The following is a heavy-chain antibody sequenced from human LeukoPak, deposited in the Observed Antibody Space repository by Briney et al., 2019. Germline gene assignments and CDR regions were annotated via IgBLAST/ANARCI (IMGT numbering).Heavy chain of an antibody. V-gene: IGHV3-9*01. J-gene: IGHJ4*02. CDR2: ISWNSGSI. D-gene: IGHD3-22*01. CDR3: AKDFDYYDSSGYFDY. Sequence: GRSLRLSCAASGFTFDDYAMHWVRQAPGQGLEWVSGISWNSGSIGYADSVKGRFTISRDNAKNSLYLQMNSLRAEDTALYYCAKDFDYYDSSGYFDYWGQGTLVTVSS. CDR1: GFTFDDYA.